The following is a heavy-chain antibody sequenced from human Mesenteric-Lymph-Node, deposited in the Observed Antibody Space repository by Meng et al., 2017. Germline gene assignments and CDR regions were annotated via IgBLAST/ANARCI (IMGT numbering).Heavy chain of an antibody. D-gene: IGHD4-17*01. CDR3: VREVMTGPTRAWFDP. Sequence: GGSLRLSCAASEFTFSDYAMSWVRQAPGKGLEWVSAISNSGGSTYYADSVKGRFTISRDNSKNTLYLQMNSLRPEDTALYYCVREVMTGPTRAWFDPWGQGTLVTVSS. CDR2: ISNSGGST. J-gene: IGHJ5*02. CDR1: EFTFSDYA. V-gene: IGHV3-23*01.